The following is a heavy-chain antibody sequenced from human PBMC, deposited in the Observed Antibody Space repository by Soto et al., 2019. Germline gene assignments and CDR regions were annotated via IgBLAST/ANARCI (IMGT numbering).Heavy chain of an antibody. CDR2: ISSSSTYI. CDR3: ARDWDVAVVKDDTKYHPYYGLDV. Sequence: GGSLRLSCAASGFSFSSYSINWVRQAPGKGLEWLSSISSSSTYIYYADSVRGRFTISRDNAKNSVFLQMNSLRAEDTAVYYCARDWDVAVVKDDTKYHPYYGLDVWGQGATVTVSS. V-gene: IGHV3-21*01. D-gene: IGHD2-15*01. CDR1: GFSFSSYS. J-gene: IGHJ6*02.